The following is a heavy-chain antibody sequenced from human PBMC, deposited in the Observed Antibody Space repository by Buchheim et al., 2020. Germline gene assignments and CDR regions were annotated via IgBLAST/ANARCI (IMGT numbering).Heavy chain of an antibody. CDR3: LAEIGAREFDH. CDR2: ISHDASYK. CDR1: GFSFRSHA. J-gene: IGHJ4*02. Sequence: QVQLVESGGGVVQPGTSMRLSCAASGFSFRSHAMHWVRQAPGKGLEWVALISHDASYKDYHDSVKGRFTIPRDNSKNTLYLQMNSLRVEDTAVYYCLAEIGAREFDHWGQGTL. D-gene: IGHD2/OR15-2a*01. V-gene: IGHV3-30*03.